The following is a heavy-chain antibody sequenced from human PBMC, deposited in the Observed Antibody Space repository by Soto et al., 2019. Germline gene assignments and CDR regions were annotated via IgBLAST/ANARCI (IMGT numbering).Heavy chain of an antibody. Sequence: EVQLVESGGVVVQPGGSLRLSCAASGFTFDDYAMHWVRQTPGKSLEWVSLITWDGGSTFYANSVRGRFTISRDNNKHSLYLQMSSLRTEDTALYYCARERGRRTDYWGQGTLVTVSS. CDR1: GFTFDDYA. V-gene: IGHV3-43*01. J-gene: IGHJ4*02. CDR2: ITWDGGST. D-gene: IGHD1-1*01. CDR3: ARERGRRTDY.